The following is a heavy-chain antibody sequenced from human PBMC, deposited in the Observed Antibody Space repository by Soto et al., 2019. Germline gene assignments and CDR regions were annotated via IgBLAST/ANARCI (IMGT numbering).Heavy chain of an antibody. D-gene: IGHD5-18*01. CDR3: ARDPGYSYGYN. CDR2: IYHSGST. CDR1: GGSISSGGYS. J-gene: IGHJ4*02. Sequence: SETLSLTCAVSGGSISSGGYSWSWIRQPPGKGLEWIGYIYHSGSTYYNPSLKSRVTISVDRSKNQFSLKLSSVTAADTAVYYCARDPGYSYGYNWGQGTLVTVSS. V-gene: IGHV4-30-2*01.